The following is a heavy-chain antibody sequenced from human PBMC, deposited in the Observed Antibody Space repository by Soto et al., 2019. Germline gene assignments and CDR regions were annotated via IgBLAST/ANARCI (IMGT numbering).Heavy chain of an antibody. CDR1: GQFISSEY. CDR2: IYYIGST. CDR3: AGDAARDGMDA. J-gene: IGHJ6*02. V-gene: IGHV4-59*01. Sequence: SESLSPTRSVSGQFISSEYGSWKRPPPGRGLGWDGYIYYIGSTNYHTSLKARATLPVDTSQNQFFLKLGSLTAADTAGFYCAGDAARDGMDAWGQGTTVTVSS. D-gene: IGHD6-25*01.